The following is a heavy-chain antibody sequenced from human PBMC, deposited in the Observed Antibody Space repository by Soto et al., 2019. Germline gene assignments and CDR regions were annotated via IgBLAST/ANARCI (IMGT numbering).Heavy chain of an antibody. CDR2: ISSSSSYI. J-gene: IGHJ5*02. CDR1: GFTFSSYS. CDR3: ARAVSRYGDLDWFDP. Sequence: EVQLVESGGGLVKPGGSLRLSCAASGFTFSSYSMNWVRQAPGKGLEWVSSISSSSSYIYYADSVKGRFTISRDNAKNSLHLQMNSLRAEDTAVYYCARAVSRYGDLDWFDPWGQGTLVTVSS. V-gene: IGHV3-21*01. D-gene: IGHD4-17*01.